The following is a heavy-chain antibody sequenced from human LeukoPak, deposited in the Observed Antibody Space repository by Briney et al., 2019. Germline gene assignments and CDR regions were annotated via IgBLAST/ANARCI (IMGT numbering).Heavy chain of an antibody. CDR1: GGTFSSYA. CDR2: IIPIFGTA. Sequence: SVKVSCKASGGTFSSYAISWVRQAPGQGLEWMGGIIPIFGTANYAQKFQGRVTITADESTSTAYMELSSLRSEDTAVYYCASRIITMVRGVDYYYGMDVWGQGITVTVSS. V-gene: IGHV1-69*13. D-gene: IGHD3-10*01. CDR3: ASRIITMVRGVDYYYGMDV. J-gene: IGHJ6*02.